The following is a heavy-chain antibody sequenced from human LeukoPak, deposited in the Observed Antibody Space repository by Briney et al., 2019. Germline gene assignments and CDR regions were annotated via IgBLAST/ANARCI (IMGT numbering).Heavy chain of an antibody. J-gene: IGHJ4*02. Sequence: SETLSLTCAVSGGSISSSNWWSWVRQPPGKGLEWIGEIYHSGSTNYNPSLKSRVTISVDKSKNQFSLKLSSVTAADTAVYYCARNSRIQLSPPGYWGQGTLVTVSS. CDR1: GGSISSSNW. V-gene: IGHV4-4*02. D-gene: IGHD5-18*01. CDR2: IYHSGST. CDR3: ARNSRIQLSPPGY.